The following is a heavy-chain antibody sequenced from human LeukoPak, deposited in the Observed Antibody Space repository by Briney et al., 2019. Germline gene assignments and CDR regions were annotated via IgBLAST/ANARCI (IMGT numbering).Heavy chain of an antibody. V-gene: IGHV1-69*05. D-gene: IGHD1-26*01. J-gene: IGHJ3*01. CDR3: AGGGATTRFAFDL. CDR2: IIPIFGTA. Sequence: SVKVSCKASGGTFSSYAISWVRQAPGQGLEWMGGIIPIFGTANYAQKFQGRVTITTDESTSTAYMELSSLRSEDTAVYYCAGGGATTRFAFDLWGQGTMVTVSS. CDR1: GGTFSSYA.